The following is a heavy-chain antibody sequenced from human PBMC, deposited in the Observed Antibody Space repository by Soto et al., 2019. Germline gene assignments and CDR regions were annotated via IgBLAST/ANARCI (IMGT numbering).Heavy chain of an antibody. CDR2: ISYSGSP. CDR3: ATPPPYGAPNAGF. Sequence: SETLSLTCTFSGDSISSSKYYWGWIRQPPGKGLEWIGSISYSGSPYYNSSLKSRVTISVDTSKSHFSLKLTSMTAADTAVYYCATPPPYGAPNAGFGGHEILVTVSS. J-gene: IGHJ4*01. CDR1: GDSISSSKYY. V-gene: IGHV4-39*02. D-gene: IGHD4-17*01.